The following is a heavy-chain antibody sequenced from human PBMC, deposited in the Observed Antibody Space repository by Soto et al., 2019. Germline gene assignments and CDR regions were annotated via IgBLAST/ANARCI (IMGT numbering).Heavy chain of an antibody. D-gene: IGHD3-10*01. CDR3: ARDAAYGSGSSYYYYGMDV. CDR2: IYYSGST. Sequence: SETLSLTCTVSGGSISSSSYYWGWIRQPPGKGLEWIGSIYYSGSTYYNPSLKSRVTISVDTSKNQFSLKLSSVTAADTAVYYCARDAAYGSGSSYYYYGMDVWGQGTTVTVSS. J-gene: IGHJ6*02. V-gene: IGHV4-39*07. CDR1: GGSISSSSYY.